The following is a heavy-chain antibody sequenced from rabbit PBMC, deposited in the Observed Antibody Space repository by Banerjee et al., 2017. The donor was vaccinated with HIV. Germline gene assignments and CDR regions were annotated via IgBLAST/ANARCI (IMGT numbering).Heavy chain of an antibody. CDR1: GFSFSSSYW. D-gene: IGHD1-1*01. CDR3: ARDSGSGWYLDRLDL. Sequence: QEQLEESGGDLVKPEGSLTLTCTASGFSFSSSYWICWVRQAPGKGLEWIACILTINSDANNYANWAKGRFTISKTSSTTVTLQLDSLTAADTAAYFCARDSGSGWYLDRLDLWGPGTLVTVS. CDR2: ILTINSDAN. V-gene: IGHV1S45*01. J-gene: IGHJ3*01.